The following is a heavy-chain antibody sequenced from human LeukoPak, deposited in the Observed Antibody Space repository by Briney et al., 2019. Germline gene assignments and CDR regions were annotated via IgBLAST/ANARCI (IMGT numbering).Heavy chain of an antibody. CDR1: GYTLTESS. CDR2: FDPEDGET. Sequence: ASVKVSCKVSGYTLTESSMHWVRQAPGKGLEWMGGFDPEDGETTYAQKFQGRVTMTEDTSTDTAYMELSSLRSEDTAVYYCATLHGYYEYSFDPWGQGVLVTVSS. V-gene: IGHV1-24*01. D-gene: IGHD4-17*01. CDR3: ATLHGYYEYSFDP. J-gene: IGHJ5*02.